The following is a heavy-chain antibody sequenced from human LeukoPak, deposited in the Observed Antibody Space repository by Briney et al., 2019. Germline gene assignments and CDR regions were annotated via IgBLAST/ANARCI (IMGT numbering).Heavy chain of an antibody. CDR3: ARSGDRGSGYGRFDY. Sequence: GGSLRLSCAASGFTFSSYWMSWVRQAPGKGLECVANIKQDGSEKYYVDSVEGRFTISRDNAKNSLYLQMNSLRAEDTAVYYCARSGDRGSGYGRFDYWGQGTLVTVSS. CDR1: GFTFSSYW. D-gene: IGHD5-12*01. CDR2: IKQDGSEK. J-gene: IGHJ4*02. V-gene: IGHV3-7*01.